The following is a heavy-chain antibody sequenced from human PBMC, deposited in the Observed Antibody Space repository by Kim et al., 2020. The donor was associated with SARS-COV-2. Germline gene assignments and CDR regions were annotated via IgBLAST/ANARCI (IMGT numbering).Heavy chain of an antibody. D-gene: IGHD5-18*01. CDR3: ARDRKDTAMVSDAFDI. CDR1: GGTFSSYA. V-gene: IGHV1-69*13. J-gene: IGHJ3*02. CDR2: IIPIFGTA. Sequence: SVKVSCKASGGTFSSYAISWVRQAPGQGLEWMGGIIPIFGTANYAQKFQGRVTITADESTSTAYMELSSLRSEDTAVYYCARDRKDTAMVSDAFDIWGQGTMVTVSS.